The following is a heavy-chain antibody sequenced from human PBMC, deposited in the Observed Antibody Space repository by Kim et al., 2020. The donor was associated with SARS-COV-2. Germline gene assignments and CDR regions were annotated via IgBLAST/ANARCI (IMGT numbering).Heavy chain of an antibody. J-gene: IGHJ4*02. CDR2: T. Sequence: TDTTPSLKSRLTISVDTSRNQFSLKLSSVTAADTAVYHCARDRDRYYFDYWGQGTLVTVSS. V-gene: IGHV4-31*02. CDR3: ARDRDRYYFDY.